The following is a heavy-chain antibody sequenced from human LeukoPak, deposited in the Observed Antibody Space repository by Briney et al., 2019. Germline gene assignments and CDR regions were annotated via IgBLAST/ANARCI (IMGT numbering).Heavy chain of an antibody. V-gene: IGHV1-18*01. CDR3: ARASRAAAGTF. CDR2: ISAYNGNT. D-gene: IGHD6-13*01. Sequence: ASVKVSCKASGYTFTSYGISWVRQAPGQGLEWMGWISAYNGNTNYAQKLQGRVTITTDTSTSTAYMELSRLRSDDTAVYYCARASRAAAGTFWGQGTLVTVSS. J-gene: IGHJ4*02. CDR1: GYTFTSYG.